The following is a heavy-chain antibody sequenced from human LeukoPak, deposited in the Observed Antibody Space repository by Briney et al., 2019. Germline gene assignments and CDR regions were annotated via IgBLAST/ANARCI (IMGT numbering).Heavy chain of an antibody. CDR2: IYHSGST. J-gene: IGHJ4*02. D-gene: IGHD3-22*01. CDR1: GASISSSRYS. V-gene: IGHV4-61*05. CDR3: ARVGPYYYDSSGYIFDY. Sequence: PSETLSLTCTVSGASISSSRYSWVWIRQPPGKGLEWIGYIYHSGSTNYNPSLKSRVTISVDTSKNQFSLKLSSVTAADTAVYYCARVGPYYYDSSGYIFDYWGQGTLVTVSS.